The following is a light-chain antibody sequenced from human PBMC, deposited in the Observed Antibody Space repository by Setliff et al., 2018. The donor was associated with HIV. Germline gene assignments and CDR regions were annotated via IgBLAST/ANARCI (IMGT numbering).Light chain of an antibody. Sequence: SALGQPRSVSGSPGQSFTISCTGTSNDVGGYIYVSWYQHHPGKAPKLMIYEVSKRPSGVPDRFYGSKSGNTASLPISGLPAGGEGGFVWWPSVGTPYVFGTGTK. V-gene: IGLV2-11*01. CDR1: SNDVGGYIY. CDR2: EVS. J-gene: IGLJ1*01. CDR3: WPSVGTPYV.